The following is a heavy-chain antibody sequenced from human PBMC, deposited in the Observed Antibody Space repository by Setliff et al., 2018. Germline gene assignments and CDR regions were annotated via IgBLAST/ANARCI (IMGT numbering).Heavy chain of an antibody. J-gene: IGHJ4*02. Sequence: PGGSLRLSCATSGFTFSSYGMHWVRQAPGKGLEWVAFIRYDGNNKYYADSVKGRFTISRGTSQNTLYLQMNSLGPEDTAVYYCARDRLGNSGWFDFDFWGQGTLVTVSS. D-gene: IGHD6-19*01. V-gene: IGHV3-30*02. CDR2: IRYDGNNK. CDR1: GFTFSSYG. CDR3: ARDRLGNSGWFDFDF.